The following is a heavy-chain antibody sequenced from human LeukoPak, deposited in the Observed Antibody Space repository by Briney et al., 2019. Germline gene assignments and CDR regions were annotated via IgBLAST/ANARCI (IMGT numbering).Heavy chain of an antibody. V-gene: IGHV3-7*01. CDR1: GFTFSSYW. CDR3: ATSYDTVAGYFDY. Sequence: GGSLRLPCAASGFTFSSYWMSWVRQAPGKGLEWVANIKQDGSEKYHVDSVKGRFTISRDNAKNSMYLQMNSLRAEDTAVYYCATSYDTVAGYFDYWGQGTLVTVSS. CDR2: IKQDGSEK. D-gene: IGHD3-9*01. J-gene: IGHJ4*02.